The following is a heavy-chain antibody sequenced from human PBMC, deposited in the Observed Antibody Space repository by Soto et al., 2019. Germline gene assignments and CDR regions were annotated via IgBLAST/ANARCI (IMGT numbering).Heavy chain of an antibody. J-gene: IGHJ5*02. CDR3: VRDGTKTLRDWFDP. Sequence: PSETLSLTCTVSGASISGYYWSWIRKSAGKGLEWIGRIYATGTTDYNPSLKSRVMMSVDTSKKQFSMKLRSVTAADTAVYYCVRDGTKTLRDWFDPWGQGISVTVSS. D-gene: IGHD1-1*01. CDR2: IYATGTT. V-gene: IGHV4-4*07. CDR1: GASISGYY.